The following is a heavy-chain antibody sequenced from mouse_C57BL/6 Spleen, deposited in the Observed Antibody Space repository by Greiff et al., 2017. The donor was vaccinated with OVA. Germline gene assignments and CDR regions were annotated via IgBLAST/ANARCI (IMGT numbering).Heavy chain of an antibody. CDR1: GYSFTDYY. Sequence: EVQLQQSGPELVKPGASVKISCKASGYSFTDYYMNWVKQSTGKSLEWIGVINPDYGTTSYNQKFKGKATLTVDQSSSTAYMQLDSLTSEDSAVYYCSRSGTFDYWGQGTTLTVSS. CDR3: SRSGTFDY. CDR2: INPDYGTT. V-gene: IGHV1-39*01. D-gene: IGHD3-2*02. J-gene: IGHJ2*01.